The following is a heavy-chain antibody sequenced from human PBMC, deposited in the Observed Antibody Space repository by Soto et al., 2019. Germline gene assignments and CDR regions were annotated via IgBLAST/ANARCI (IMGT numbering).Heavy chain of an antibody. Sequence: QVQLVQSGAEVKKPGASVKVSCKASGYTFTNYGITWVRQAPGQGLQWMGWISAYNGKEKYVQSLKGRVTMTTDTSTSTAYMELRSLRSDDTAVYYCAGDTPILSAGDYYAGRDVWGQGTTVTVSS. J-gene: IGHJ6*02. CDR2: ISAYNGKE. CDR1: GYTFTNYG. CDR3: AGDTPILSAGDYYAGRDV. V-gene: IGHV1-18*04. D-gene: IGHD6-13*01.